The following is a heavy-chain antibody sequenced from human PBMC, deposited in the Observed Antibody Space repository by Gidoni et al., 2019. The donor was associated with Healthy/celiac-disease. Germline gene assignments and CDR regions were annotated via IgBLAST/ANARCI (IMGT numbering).Heavy chain of an antibody. CDR1: GGTFSSYA. J-gene: IGHJ5*02. CDR3: ARGAPPLKLLSGVWFDP. CDR2: IIPIFGTA. D-gene: IGHD2-2*01. Sequence: QVQLVQSGAEVKKPGSSVKVSCKASGGTFSSYAISWVRQAPGQGLEWMGGIIPIFGTANYAQKFQGRVTITADESTSTAYMELSSLRSEDTAVYYCARGAPPLKLLSGVWFDPWGQGTLVTVSS. V-gene: IGHV1-69*01.